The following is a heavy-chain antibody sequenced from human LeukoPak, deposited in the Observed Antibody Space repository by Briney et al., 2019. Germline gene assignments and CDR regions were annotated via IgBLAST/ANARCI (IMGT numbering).Heavy chain of an antibody. D-gene: IGHD3-10*01. Sequence: SETLSLTCTVSGGSISSSSYYWGWIRQPPGKGLEWIGSIYYSGSTYYNPSLKSRVTISVDTSKNQFSLKLSSVTAADTAVYYCLMVREGGVDYWGQGTLSPSPQ. J-gene: IGHJ4*02. V-gene: IGHV4-39*01. CDR1: GGSISSSSYY. CDR3: LMVREGGVDY. CDR2: IYYSGST.